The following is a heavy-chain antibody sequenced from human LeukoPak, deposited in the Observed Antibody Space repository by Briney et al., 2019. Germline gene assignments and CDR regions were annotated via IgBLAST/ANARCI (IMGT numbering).Heavy chain of an antibody. V-gene: IGHV4-39*07. CDR1: GGSISSSSYY. D-gene: IGHD2-2*01. Sequence: SETLSLTCTVSGGSISSSSYYWGWIRQPPGKGLEWIGSIYYSGSTYYNPSLKSRVTISVDRSKNQFSLKLSSVTAADTAVYYCASQYVDNYYYYGMDVWGQGTTVTVSS. CDR3: ASQYVDNYYYYGMDV. CDR2: IYYSGST. J-gene: IGHJ6*02.